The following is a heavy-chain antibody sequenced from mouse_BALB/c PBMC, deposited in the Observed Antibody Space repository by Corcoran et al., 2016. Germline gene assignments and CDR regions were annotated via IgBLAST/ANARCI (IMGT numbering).Heavy chain of an antibody. CDR2: IDPENGNT. V-gene: IGHV14-1*02. CDR1: GFNLKDYY. CDR3: ASIYYDYAGFAY. Sequence: EVQLQQSGAELVRPGALVKLSCKASGFNLKDYYMHWVKQRPEQGLEWIGWIDPENGNTIYDPKFQGKASITANKSSNPAYVQLSSLTSEDTAVYYCASIYYDYAGFAYWGQGTLVTVSA. J-gene: IGHJ3*01. D-gene: IGHD2-4*01.